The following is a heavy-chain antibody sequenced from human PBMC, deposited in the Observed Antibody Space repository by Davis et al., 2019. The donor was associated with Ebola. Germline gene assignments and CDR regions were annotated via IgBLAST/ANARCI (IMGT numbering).Heavy chain of an antibody. CDR2: INHSGST. Sequence: PSETLSLTCAVYGGSSSGYYWSWIRQPPGKGLEWIGEINHSGSTNYNPSLKSRVTISVDTSKNQFSLKLSSVTAADTAVYYCARDGDTTYYYDSSGYYPIDYWGQGTLVTVSS. J-gene: IGHJ4*02. CDR1: GGSSSGYY. D-gene: IGHD3-22*01. CDR3: ARDGDTTYYYDSSGYYPIDY. V-gene: IGHV4-34*01.